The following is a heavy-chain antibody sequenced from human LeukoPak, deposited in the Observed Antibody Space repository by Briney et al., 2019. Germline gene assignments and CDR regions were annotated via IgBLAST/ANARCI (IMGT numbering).Heavy chain of an antibody. CDR1: GYSIGSGHY. J-gene: IGHJ5*01. D-gene: IGHD6-25*01. CDR2: VYHSGT. V-gene: IGHV4-38-2*02. Sequence: KPSETLSLTCTVSGYSIGSGHYWAWIRQPPGKGLEWIGCVYHSGTYYRSSLTSRVTISMDTSENQFSLKLTSVTAADSAFYYCAKSSGGGGHDSWGQGTLVTVSS. CDR3: AKSSGGGGHDS.